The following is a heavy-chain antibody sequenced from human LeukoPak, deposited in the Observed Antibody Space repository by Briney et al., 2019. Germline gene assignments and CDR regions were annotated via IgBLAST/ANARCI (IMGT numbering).Heavy chain of an antibody. J-gene: IGHJ3*02. CDR2: ISSSTTDI. CDR3: ARDIHSVAFDI. V-gene: IGHV3-21*01. CDR1: GFTFTGYT. Sequence: GGSLRLPCAASGFTFTGYTINWVRQAPGKGLEWVSCISSSTTDIYYADSVKGRFTISRDNAKRSVYLQMNSLRVEDTAVYYCARDIHSVAFDIWGQGTMVTVSS.